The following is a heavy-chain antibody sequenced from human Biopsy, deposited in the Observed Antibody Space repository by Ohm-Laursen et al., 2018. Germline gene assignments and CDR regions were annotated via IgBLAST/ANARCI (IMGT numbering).Heavy chain of an antibody. Sequence: SETLSLTCTVSGDSISSGGNYWSWIRQFPGKGLEWNAYIYHTGSTYYNPSLKSRLSIAIDTSKNQFSVSLRSVTAADTAVYYCARADMVTTIDDYWGQGTLVTVSS. J-gene: IGHJ4*02. CDR2: IYHTGST. CDR3: ARADMVTTIDDY. CDR1: GDSISSGGNY. D-gene: IGHD5-12*01. V-gene: IGHV4-31*03.